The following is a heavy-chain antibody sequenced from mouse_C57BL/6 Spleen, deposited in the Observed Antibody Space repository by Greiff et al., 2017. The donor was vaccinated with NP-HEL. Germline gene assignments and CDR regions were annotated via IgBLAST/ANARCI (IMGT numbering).Heavy chain of an antibody. Sequence: VQLQQSGPELVKPGASVKISCKASGYSFTGYYMHWVKQSSEKSLEWIGEINPSTGGTSYNQKFKGKATLTVDKSSSTAYMQLKSLTSEDSAVYYCARWYYYGSSYDAMDYWGQGTSVTVSS. CDR3: ARWYYYGSSYDAMDY. CDR2: INPSTGGT. V-gene: IGHV1-43*01. CDR1: GYSFTGYY. J-gene: IGHJ4*01. D-gene: IGHD1-1*01.